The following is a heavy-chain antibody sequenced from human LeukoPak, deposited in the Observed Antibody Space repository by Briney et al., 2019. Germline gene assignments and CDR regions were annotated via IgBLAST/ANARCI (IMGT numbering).Heavy chain of an antibody. D-gene: IGHD4-17*01. CDR3: AKEPDYGDYVGYYYYYMDV. J-gene: IGHJ6*03. V-gene: IGHV3-33*06. CDR2: IWYDGSNK. Sequence: PGGSLRLSCAASGFTFSSYGMHWVRQAPGKGLEWVAVIWYDGSNKYYADSVKGRFTISRDNSKNKLYLQMNSLRAEDTAVYYCAKEPDYGDYVGYYYYYMDVWGKGTTVTVSS. CDR1: GFTFSSYG.